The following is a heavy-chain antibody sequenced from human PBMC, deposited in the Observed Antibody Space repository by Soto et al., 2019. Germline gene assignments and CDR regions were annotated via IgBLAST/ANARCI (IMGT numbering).Heavy chain of an antibody. J-gene: IGHJ6*02. CDR3: ARQYNWNCSGWSSYYYGMDV. D-gene: IGHD1-7*01. CDR1: GGSISSSNW. Sequence: NPSETLSLTCAVSGGSISSSNWWSWVRQPPGKGLEWIGEIYHSGSTNYNPSLKSRVTISVDKSKNQFSLKLSSVTAADTAVYYCARQYNWNCSGWSSYYYGMDVWGQGTTVTVSS. V-gene: IGHV4-4*02. CDR2: IYHSGST.